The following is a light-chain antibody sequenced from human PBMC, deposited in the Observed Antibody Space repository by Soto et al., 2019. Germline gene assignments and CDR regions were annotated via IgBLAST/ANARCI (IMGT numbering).Light chain of an antibody. CDR3: SSYTSSNTLV. CDR1: SSYVGAYNY. J-gene: IGLJ2*01. V-gene: IGLV2-14*01. Sequence: QSALTQPASVSGSPGQSITISCTGTSSYVGAYNYVSWYQQHPGKAPKLMIFEVSDRPSGVSNRFSGSKSGNTASLTISGLQAEDEADYYRSSYTSSNTLVFGGGTKLTVL. CDR2: EVS.